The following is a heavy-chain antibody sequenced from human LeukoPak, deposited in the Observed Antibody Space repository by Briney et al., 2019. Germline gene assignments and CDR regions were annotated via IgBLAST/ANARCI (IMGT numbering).Heavy chain of an antibody. CDR3: ARLYSTILVLWFDP. CDR2: IYYSGST. V-gene: IGHV4-39*01. J-gene: IGHJ5*02. Sequence: SETLSLTCTVSGGSISSSTYYWGWIRQPPGKGLEWIGSIYYSGSTYYNPSLKRRVTISVDTSKSQFSLKLSSVTAADTAVYYCARLYSTILVLWFDPWGQGTLVTVSS. D-gene: IGHD2/OR15-2a*01. CDR1: GGSISSSTYY.